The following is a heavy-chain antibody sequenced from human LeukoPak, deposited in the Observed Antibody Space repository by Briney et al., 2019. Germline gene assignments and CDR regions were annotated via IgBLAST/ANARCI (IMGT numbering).Heavy chain of an antibody. V-gene: IGHV1-2*02. D-gene: IGHD6-19*01. CDR2: INPNGGGT. Sequence: ASVKVSCKTSGYTFTGYYIHWVRQAPGQGLEWMGWINPNGGGTNYAQKFQGRVTMTRDTSIRTAYMELSRLRSDDTAVYYCARAFDSSVDYWGQGTLVTVSS. CDR1: GYTFTGYY. J-gene: IGHJ4*02. CDR3: ARAFDSSVDY.